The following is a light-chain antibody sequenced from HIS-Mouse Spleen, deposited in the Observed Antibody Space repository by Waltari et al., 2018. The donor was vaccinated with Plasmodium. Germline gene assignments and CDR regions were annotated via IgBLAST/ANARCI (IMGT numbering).Light chain of an antibody. J-gene: IGLJ2*01. V-gene: IGLV3-1*01. CDR2: QDS. CDR3: QAWDSSTVV. CDR1: KWGDKW. Sequence: SDELTQPPSVSVSAGQTASITCSGDKWGDKWACWEQEKPGQAPVLVIYQDSKRPSGIPERFSGSIAGNTATLTISRTQAMDAASYYCQAWDSSTVVFGGGTNLTVL.